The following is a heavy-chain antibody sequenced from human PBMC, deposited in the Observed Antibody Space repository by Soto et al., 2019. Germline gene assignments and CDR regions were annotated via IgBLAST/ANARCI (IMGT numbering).Heavy chain of an antibody. CDR3: AREVWGSGRIRFDP. CDR1: GGSFSDYY. J-gene: IGHJ5*02. V-gene: IGHV4-34*01. CDR2: INHSGST. D-gene: IGHD3-10*01. Sequence: QVQLQQWGAGLLKPSETLSLTCAVYGGSFSDYYWSWIRQPPGKGLEWIGEINHSGSTNYNPSLKSGVTISVDTSKNQFSLKLSSVTAADTAVYYCAREVWGSGRIRFDPWGQGTLVTVSS.